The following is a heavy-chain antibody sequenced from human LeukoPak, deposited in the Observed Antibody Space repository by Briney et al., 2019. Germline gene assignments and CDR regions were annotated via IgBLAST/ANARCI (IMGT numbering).Heavy chain of an antibody. CDR3: APVRGGDYFDY. CDR2: INPNSGDT. CDR1: GYSFTY. Sequence: ASVKVSCKTSGYSFTYMHWVRQAPGQGLEWMGWINPNSGDTDYEQKFQGRVTMTRDTSISTAYMELSRLRSDDTAVYYCAPVRGGDYFDYWGQGTQVTVSS. V-gene: IGHV1-2*02. D-gene: IGHD2-2*01. J-gene: IGHJ4*02.